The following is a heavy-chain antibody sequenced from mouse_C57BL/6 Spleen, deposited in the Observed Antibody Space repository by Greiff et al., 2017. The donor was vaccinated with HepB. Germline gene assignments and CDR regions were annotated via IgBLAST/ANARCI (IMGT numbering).Heavy chain of an antibody. CDR3: ARHEDYPYYYAMDY. Sequence: EVQRVESGGDLVKPGGSLKLSCAASGFTFSSYGMSWVRQTPDKRLEWVATISSGGSYTYYPDSVKGRFTISRDNAKNTLYLQMSSLKSEDTAMYYCARHEDYPYYYAMDYWGQGTSVTVSS. CDR2: ISSGGSYT. CDR1: GFTFSSYG. D-gene: IGHD2-4*01. J-gene: IGHJ4*01. V-gene: IGHV5-6*01.